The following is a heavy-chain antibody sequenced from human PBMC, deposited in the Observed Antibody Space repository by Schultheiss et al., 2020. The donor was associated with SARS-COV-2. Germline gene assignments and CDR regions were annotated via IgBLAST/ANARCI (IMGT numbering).Heavy chain of an antibody. CDR2: ISGSGGST. D-gene: IGHD3-10*01. Sequence: GESLKISCAASGFTFSSYAMSWVRQAPGKGLEWVSAISGSGGSTYYADSVKGRFTISRDNSKNTLYLQMNSLRAEDTAVYYCAKNSNSGIFDYWGQGTLVTVSS. CDR3: AKNSNSGIFDY. V-gene: IGHV3-23*01. J-gene: IGHJ4*02. CDR1: GFTFSSYA.